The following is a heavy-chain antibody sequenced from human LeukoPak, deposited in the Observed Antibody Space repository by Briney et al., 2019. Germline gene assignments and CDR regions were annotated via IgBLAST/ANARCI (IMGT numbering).Heavy chain of an antibody. Sequence: SQTLSLTCTVSGGSISSYYWSWIRQPPGKGLEWIGYIYYSGSTNYNPSLKSRVTISVDTSKNQFSLKLSSVTAADTAVYYCARGVSYYDSSGYYNEYFQHWGQGTLVTVSS. CDR2: IYYSGST. CDR1: GGSISSYY. CDR3: ARGVSYYDSSGYYNEYFQH. J-gene: IGHJ1*01. V-gene: IGHV4-59*08. D-gene: IGHD3-22*01.